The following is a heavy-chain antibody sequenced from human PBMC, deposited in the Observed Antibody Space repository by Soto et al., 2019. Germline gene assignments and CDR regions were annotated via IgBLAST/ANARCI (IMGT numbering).Heavy chain of an antibody. CDR2: ISYDGSNK. D-gene: IGHD2-8*01. J-gene: IGHJ4*02. Sequence: VGSLRLSCAASGFTFSSYAMHCVRQAPGKGLEWVAVISYDGSNKYYADSVKGRFTISRDNSKNTLYLQMNSLRAEDTAVYYCARVSEMDYYFDYWGQGTLVTVSS. CDR1: GFTFSSYA. CDR3: ARVSEMDYYFDY. V-gene: IGHV3-30-3*01.